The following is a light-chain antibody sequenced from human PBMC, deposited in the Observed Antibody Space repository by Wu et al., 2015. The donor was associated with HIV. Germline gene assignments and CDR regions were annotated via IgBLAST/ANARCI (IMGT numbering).Light chain of an antibody. Sequence: DTLLTQSPGTLSLSPGERATLSCRASQRLSSRYLAWYQQKPGQAPRLLIYGASSRAAGIPDRFSGSGSGTDFSLTIRRLEPEDFAVYYCQQYNSSPYNFGQGTKLEIK. V-gene: IGKV3-20*01. CDR2: GAS. CDR1: QRLSSRY. J-gene: IGKJ2*01. CDR3: QQYNSSPYN.